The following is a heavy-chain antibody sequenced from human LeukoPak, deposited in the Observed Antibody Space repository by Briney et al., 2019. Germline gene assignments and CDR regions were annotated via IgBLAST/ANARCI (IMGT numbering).Heavy chain of an antibody. CDR1: GFTFSSYA. D-gene: IGHD6-13*01. CDR3: AKDPSSWYSEYFQH. J-gene: IGHJ1*01. V-gene: IGHV3-23*01. Sequence: GGSPRLSCAASGFTFSSYAMSWVRQAPGKGLEWVSAISGSGGSTYYADSVKGRFTISRDNSKNTLYLQMNSLRAEDTAVYYCAKDPSSWYSEYFQHWGQGTLVTVSS. CDR2: ISGSGGST.